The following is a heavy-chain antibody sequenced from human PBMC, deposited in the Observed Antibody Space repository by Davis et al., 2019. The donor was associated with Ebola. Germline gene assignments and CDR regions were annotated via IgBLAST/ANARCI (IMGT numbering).Heavy chain of an antibody. V-gene: IGHV1-18*04. CDR3: ARAQFPTTSDH. Sequence: AASVKVSCKASGYTFTNYGITWVRQAPGQRLEWMGWINPHNGNTNYAQNVQGRVIMTSDTATTTAYMEVGSLRSDDTAVYYCARAQFPTTSDHRGQGTLVTVSS. CDR2: INPHNGNT. D-gene: IGHD1-1*01. J-gene: IGHJ4*02. CDR1: GYTFTNYG.